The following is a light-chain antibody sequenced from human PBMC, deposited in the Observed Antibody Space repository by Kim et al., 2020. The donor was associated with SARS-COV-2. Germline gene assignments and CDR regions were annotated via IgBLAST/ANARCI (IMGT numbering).Light chain of an antibody. CDR2: STT. CDR3: LLYFGGPRGV. J-gene: IGLJ2*01. V-gene: IGLV7-43*01. Sequence: GGTVTLTCTSSIGEVTSGYFPNWFQQKPGQPPRSLIYSTTNKHSWTPARFSGSLLGGKAALTLSGAQPEDEADYYCLLYFGGPRGVFGGGTQLTVL. CDR1: IGEVTSGYF.